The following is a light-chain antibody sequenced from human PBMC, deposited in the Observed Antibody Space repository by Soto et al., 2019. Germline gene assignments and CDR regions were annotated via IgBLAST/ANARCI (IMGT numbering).Light chain of an antibody. CDR1: QACXR. CDR3: QQYTRDLWT. Sequence: DILLTQSPSALSASGGDSATIACRASQACXRLAVHQQAPGKAPKLMSDDXSSWETGCPSRLSGSGSGTEFTLTISSLHPYYCSNYYWQQYTRDLWTFGQGTKVDI. J-gene: IGKJ1*01. V-gene: IGKV1-5*01. CDR2: DXS.